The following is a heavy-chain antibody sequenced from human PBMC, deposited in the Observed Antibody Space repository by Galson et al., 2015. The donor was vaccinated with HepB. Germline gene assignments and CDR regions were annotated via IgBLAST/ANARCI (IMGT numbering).Heavy chain of an antibody. CDR1: GFTFSSYA. CDR2: ISGSGGST. J-gene: IGHJ4*02. D-gene: IGHD5-24*01. V-gene: IGHV3-23*01. CDR3: AKGLRWLQFLDY. Sequence: SLRLSCAASGFTFSSYAMSWVRQAPGKGLEWVSAISGSGGSTYYADSVKGRFTISRDNSKNTLYLQMNSLRAEDTAVYYCAKGLRWLQFLDYWGQGTLVTVSS.